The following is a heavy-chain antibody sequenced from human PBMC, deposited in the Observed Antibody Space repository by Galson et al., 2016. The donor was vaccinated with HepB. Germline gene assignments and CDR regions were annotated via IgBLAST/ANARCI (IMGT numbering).Heavy chain of an antibody. CDR1: GFNFNMYW. CDR3: ARDPGRGAYGDDA. D-gene: IGHD4-17*01. V-gene: IGHV3-7*01. CDR2: IKQDGSER. Sequence: SLRLSCAASGFNFNMYWMSWVRQAPGKGLEWVANIKQDGSERYYVDSVKGRFTISRDNARNSLYLQMNSLRAEDTAVYYCARDPGRGAYGDDAWGQGTLVTVSS. J-gene: IGHJ5*02.